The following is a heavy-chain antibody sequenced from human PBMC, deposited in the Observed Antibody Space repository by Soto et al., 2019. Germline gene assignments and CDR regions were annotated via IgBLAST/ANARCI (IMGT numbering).Heavy chain of an antibody. CDR1: GGTFSSYT. Sequence: ASVKVSCKASGGTFSSYTISWVRQAPGQGLEWMGRIIPILGIANYAQKFQGRVTITADKSTSTAYMELSSLRSEDTAVYYCARAGARFGDYYYYFDYWGRGTLVTVSS. CDR3: ARAGARFGDYYYYFDY. D-gene: IGHD3-10*01. V-gene: IGHV1-69*02. CDR2: IIPILGIA. J-gene: IGHJ4*02.